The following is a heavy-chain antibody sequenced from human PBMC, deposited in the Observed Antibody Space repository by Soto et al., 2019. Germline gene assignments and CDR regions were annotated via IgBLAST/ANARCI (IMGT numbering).Heavy chain of an antibody. CDR1: GYTFTNYW. J-gene: IGHJ4*02. CDR2: IYPGDSDT. Sequence: GESLKISCKGSGYTFTNYWIAWVRQMPGKGLEWMGVIYPGDSDTRYSPSFQGQVTISADKSISTVYLQWSSLKASDTAMYYCARHGGTNESRLHPVGKEADFWGQGTMVTVYS. CDR3: ARHGGTNESRLHPVGKEADF. V-gene: IGHV5-51*01. D-gene: IGHD2-2*01.